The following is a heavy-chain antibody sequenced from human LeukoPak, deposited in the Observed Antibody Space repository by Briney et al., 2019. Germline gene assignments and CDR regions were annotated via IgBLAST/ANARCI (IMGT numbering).Heavy chain of an antibody. CDR3: AKAPVTTCRGAYCYPFDY. CDR2: ISGSGGST. Sequence: PGGSLRLSCAASGFTFSNYWMTWVRRAPGKGLEWVSAISGSGGSTYYADSVKGRFTISRDNSKNTLYLQMNSLRAEDTAVYYCAKAPVTTCRGAYCYPFDYWGQGTLVTVSS. J-gene: IGHJ4*02. CDR1: GFTFSNYW. V-gene: IGHV3-23*01. D-gene: IGHD2-21*01.